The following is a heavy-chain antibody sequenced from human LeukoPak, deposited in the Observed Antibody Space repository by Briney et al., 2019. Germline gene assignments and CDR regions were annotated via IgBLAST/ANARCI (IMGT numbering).Heavy chain of an antibody. CDR2: IWYDGSSK. Sequence: PGGSLRLSCAASGFTFSSYGMHWVRQAPGKGLDWVAVIWYDGSSKYYADSVKGRFTISRDNPKNTLYLQMNSLRAEDTAMYYCARDAFRRAGMDVWAKGTTVTVSS. CDR1: GFTFSSYG. V-gene: IGHV3-33*01. CDR3: ARDAFRRAGMDV. J-gene: IGHJ6*04. D-gene: IGHD3-10*01.